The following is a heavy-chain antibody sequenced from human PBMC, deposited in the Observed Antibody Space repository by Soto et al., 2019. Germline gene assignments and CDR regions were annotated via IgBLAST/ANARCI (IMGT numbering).Heavy chain of an antibody. V-gene: IGHV4-59*01. J-gene: IGHJ4*02. Sequence: SETLCITCTFSVGSMIAYYWNWMRQPPGKGLQWPGYTYYSGSTTYNPSRKSRVTISVDSSKNQFSLKLDSVTPADTAVYYCARVRRTAGKRYFDYWGPGTMVTVSS. D-gene: IGHD6-13*01. CDR1: VGSMIAYY. CDR3: ARVRRTAGKRYFDY. CDR2: TYYSGST.